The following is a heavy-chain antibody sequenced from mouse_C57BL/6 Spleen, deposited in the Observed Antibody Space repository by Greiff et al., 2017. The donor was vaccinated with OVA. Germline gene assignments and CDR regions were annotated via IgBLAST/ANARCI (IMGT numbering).Heavy chain of an antibody. CDR3: ARILDWNYFDY. CDR2: IYPGDGDT. J-gene: IGHJ2*01. V-gene: IGHV1-82*01. D-gene: IGHD1-1*01. CDR1: GYAFSSSW. Sequence: QVTLKESGPELVKPGASVKISCKASGYAFSSSWMNWVKQRPGKGLEWIGRIYPGDGDTNYNGKFKGKATLTADKSSSTAYMQLSSLTSEDSAVYFCARILDWNYFDYWGQGTTLTVSS.